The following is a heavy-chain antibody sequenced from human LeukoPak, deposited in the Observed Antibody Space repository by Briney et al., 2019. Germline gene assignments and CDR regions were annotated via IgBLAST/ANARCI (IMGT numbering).Heavy chain of an antibody. D-gene: IGHD5-18*01. J-gene: IGHJ5*02. CDR3: ARGEYNYGRDWFDP. Sequence: ASVKVSCKASGYTFTSYTIHWVRQAPGQRLEWMGWISAYNGNTNYAQKLQGRVTMTTDTSTSTAYMELSSLRSDDTAVYYCARGEYNYGRDWFDPWGQGTPVTVSS. CDR1: GYTFTSYT. CDR2: ISAYNGNT. V-gene: IGHV1-18*01.